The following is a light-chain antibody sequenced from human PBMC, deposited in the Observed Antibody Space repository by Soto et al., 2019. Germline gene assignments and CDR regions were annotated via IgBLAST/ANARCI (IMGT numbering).Light chain of an antibody. CDR2: GAS. V-gene: IGKV3-20*01. J-gene: IGKJ1*01. CDR1: QSVSSNF. Sequence: EIVLTQSPGTLSLSPGERTTLSCRASQSVSSNFLDWYQQKPGQAPRLLIYGASSRATGIPDRFSGSGSGTDFTLTISRLEPEDFAVYYCQHYETPPRTFGQGTKVEI. CDR3: QHYETPPRT.